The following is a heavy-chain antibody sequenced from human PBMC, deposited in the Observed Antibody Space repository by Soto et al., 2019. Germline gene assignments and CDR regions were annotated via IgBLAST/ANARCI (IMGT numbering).Heavy chain of an antibody. CDR1: GGTFSSYA. CDR3: ASRTYTGSYYEGNWFDP. V-gene: IGHV1-69*13. Sequence: EASVKVSCKASGGTFSSYAISWVRQAPGQGLEWMGGIIPIFGTANYAQTFQGRVTINADESTSTAYMELRSLRSEDTAVYYCASRTYTGSYYEGNWFDPWGQGTLVTVSS. CDR2: IIPIFGTA. J-gene: IGHJ5*02. D-gene: IGHD1-26*01.